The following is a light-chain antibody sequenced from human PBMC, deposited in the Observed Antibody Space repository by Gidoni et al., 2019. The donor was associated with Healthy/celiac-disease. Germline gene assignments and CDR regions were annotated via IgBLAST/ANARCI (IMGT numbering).Light chain of an antibody. CDR1: ETIDYT. Sequence: ETVLTQSPDTLSLSSGERAALSCRASETIDYTLARYQQKPGQAPRLLISGASIRATGVPDRFRGSGSGTEFTLTISSLQSEDVAFYYCQQYSNWPPFTFGGGTKVEMK. CDR2: GAS. CDR3: QQYSNWPPFT. J-gene: IGKJ4*01. V-gene: IGKV3-15*01.